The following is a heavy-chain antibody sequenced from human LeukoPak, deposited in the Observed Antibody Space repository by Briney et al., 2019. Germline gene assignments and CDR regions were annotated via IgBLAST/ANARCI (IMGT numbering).Heavy chain of an antibody. D-gene: IGHD1-26*01. J-gene: IGHJ4*02. Sequence: GASVKVSCKASGYTFTGYYMHWVRQAPGQGLEWMGWINPNSGGTNYAQKFQGRVTMTRDTSISTAYMELSRLRSDDTAVYYCARDGFGIFLRRSYPGRYWGQGTLVTVSS. V-gene: IGHV1-2*02. CDR2: INPNSGGT. CDR3: ARDGFGIFLRRSYPGRY. CDR1: GYTFTGYY.